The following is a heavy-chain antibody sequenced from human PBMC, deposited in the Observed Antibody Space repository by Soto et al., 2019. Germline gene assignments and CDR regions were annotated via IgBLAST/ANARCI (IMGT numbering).Heavy chain of an antibody. CDR3: ARIQLDTIMALDY. D-gene: IGHD1-1*01. J-gene: IGHJ4*02. Sequence: QVQLVESGGGVVQPGRSLRLSCAASGFTFNTYGFHWVRQAPGKGLEWVAVIWSDGNNKYYADSVKGRFTISRDSSKNTLYLQMNSRRVEDTAVYYCARIQLDTIMALDYWGQGTLVTVSS. V-gene: IGHV3-33*01. CDR1: GFTFNTYG. CDR2: IWSDGNNK.